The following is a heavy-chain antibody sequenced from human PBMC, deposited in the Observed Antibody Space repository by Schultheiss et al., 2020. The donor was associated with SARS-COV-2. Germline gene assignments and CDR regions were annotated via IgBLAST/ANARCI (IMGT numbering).Heavy chain of an antibody. D-gene: IGHD6-19*01. Sequence: SETLSLTCTVSGGSISSSSYYWGWIRQPPGKGLEWIGSIYYSGSTYYNPSLKSRVTISVDTSKNQFSLKLSSVTAADTAVYYCARAGYSSGWPDYWGQGTLVTVSS. J-gene: IGHJ4*02. CDR1: GGSISSSSYY. CDR2: IYYSGST. V-gene: IGHV4-39*07. CDR3: ARAGYSSGWPDY.